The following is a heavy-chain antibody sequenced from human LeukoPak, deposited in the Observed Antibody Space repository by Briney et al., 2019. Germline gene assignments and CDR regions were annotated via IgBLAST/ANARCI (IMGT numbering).Heavy chain of an antibody. CDR3: ARKSSSSWFFDY. D-gene: IGHD6-13*01. Sequence: SETLSLTCTVSAGSISIYYWNWIRQPPGKGLGWIGSIYYSGSANYSPSLKSRVTISVDTSKNQVSLSLSSVTAADTAVYYCARKSSSSWFFDYWGQGTLVTVSS. CDR2: IYYSGSA. J-gene: IGHJ4*02. CDR1: AGSISIYY. V-gene: IGHV4-59*01.